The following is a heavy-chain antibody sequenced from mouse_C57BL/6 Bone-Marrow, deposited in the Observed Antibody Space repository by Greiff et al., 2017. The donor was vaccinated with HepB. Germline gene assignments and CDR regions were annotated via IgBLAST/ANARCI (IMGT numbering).Heavy chain of an antibody. D-gene: IGHD1-1*01. CDR3: ARNTTVVFDY. CDR2: ISSGGSYT. V-gene: IGHV5-6*01. J-gene: IGHJ2*01. CDR1: GFTFSSYG. Sequence: EVKVVESGGDLVKPGGSLKLSCAASGFTFSSYGMSWVRQTPDKRLEWVATISSGGSYTYYPDSVKGRFTISRDNAKYTLYLQMSSLKSEDTAMYYCARNTTVVFDYWGQGTTLTVSS.